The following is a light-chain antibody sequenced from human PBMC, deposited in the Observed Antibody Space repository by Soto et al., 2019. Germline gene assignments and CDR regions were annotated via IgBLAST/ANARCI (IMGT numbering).Light chain of an antibody. CDR3: QQYDNLPLT. Sequence: DIRMTQSPSSLSASVGDRVTITCRASQSITGYLNWYQQKPGKAPKLLIYDASDLETGVPSRFSGSGSGTDFTFTINSLQPEDIATYYCQQYDNLPLTFGGGTKVDIK. V-gene: IGKV1-33*01. J-gene: IGKJ4*01. CDR2: DAS. CDR1: QSITGY.